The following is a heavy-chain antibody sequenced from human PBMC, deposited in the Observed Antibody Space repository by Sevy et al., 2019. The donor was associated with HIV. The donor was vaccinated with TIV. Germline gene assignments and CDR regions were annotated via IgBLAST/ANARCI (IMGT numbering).Heavy chain of an antibody. D-gene: IGHD3-10*01. CDR3: GRGGWEGSMVPGVLRGGQYYYGMDV. Sequence: ASVKVSCKACGYTFTSYDINWVRQATGQGLEWMGWMNPNRGNTGYAQKFQGRVTMTRNTCISTGYMELSCLSSEDTAVYYCGRGGWEGSMVPGVLRGGQYYYGMDVRGPGTTVTVPS. V-gene: IGHV1-8*01. CDR2: MNPNRGNT. CDR1: GYTFTSYD. J-gene: IGHJ6*02.